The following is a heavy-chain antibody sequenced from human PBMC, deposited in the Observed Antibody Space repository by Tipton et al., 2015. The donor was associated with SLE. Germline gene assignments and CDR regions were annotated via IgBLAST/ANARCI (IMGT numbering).Heavy chain of an antibody. J-gene: IGHJ3*02. CDR2: IKQDGSEK. V-gene: IGHV3-7*05. CDR1: GFTFSRHW. D-gene: IGHD2-8*01. CDR3: VRNGGAFDI. Sequence: SLRLSCAASGFTFSRHWMSWVRQAPGKGLEWVANIKQDGSEKFFVDSVKGRFTISRDNAKNSLYLQMDSLRAEDTAVYYCVRNGGAFDIWGQGTMVTVSS.